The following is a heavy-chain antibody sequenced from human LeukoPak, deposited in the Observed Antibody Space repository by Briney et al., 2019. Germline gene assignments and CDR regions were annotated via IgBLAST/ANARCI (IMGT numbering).Heavy chain of an antibody. CDR3: ASRAGRPYYFDY. CDR2: IYYSGST. V-gene: IGHV4-39*01. Sequence: SETLSLTCTVSGGSISSSSYYWGWLRQPPGTGLEWIGSIYYSGSTYYNPSLKSRVTISVDTSKNQFSLKLSSVTAADTAVYYCASRAGRPYYFDYWGQGTLVTVSS. CDR1: GGSISSSSYY. J-gene: IGHJ4*02.